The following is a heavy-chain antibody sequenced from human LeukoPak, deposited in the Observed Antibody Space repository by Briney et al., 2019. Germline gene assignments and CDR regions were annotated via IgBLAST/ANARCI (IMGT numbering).Heavy chain of an antibody. D-gene: IGHD6-19*01. CDR1: GFTFSSYW. CDR3: ARPAGYSSGWAQHDYYGMDV. V-gene: IGHV3-7*01. CDR2: IKQDGSEK. J-gene: IGHJ6*02. Sequence: GGSLRLSCAASGFTFSSYWMSWVRQAPGKGLEWVANIKQDGSEKYYVDSVKGRFTISRDNAKNSLYVQVNSLRAEDTAVYYCARPAGYSSGWAQHDYYGMDVWGQGTTVTVSS.